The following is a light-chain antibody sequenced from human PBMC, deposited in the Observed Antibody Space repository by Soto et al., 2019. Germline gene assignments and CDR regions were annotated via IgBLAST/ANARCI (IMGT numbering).Light chain of an antibody. Sequence: QSVLTQPASVSGSPGQSITISCTGTVSDVGGYDSVSWYQQHPGRAPKLIIYGVNNRPSGVSNRFSASKSADTAFLTISGLQAEDEANYYCCSYTTSTTYVFGTGTKVTVL. CDR2: GVN. J-gene: IGLJ1*01. CDR1: VSDVGGYDS. V-gene: IGLV2-14*03. CDR3: CSYTTSTTYV.